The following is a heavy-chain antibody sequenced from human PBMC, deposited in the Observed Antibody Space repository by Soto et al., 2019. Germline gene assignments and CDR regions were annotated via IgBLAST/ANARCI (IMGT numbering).Heavy chain of an antibody. Sequence: SETLSLTCTVSGGSISSYYWSWIRQPPGKGLEWIGCIYYSGSTNYNPSLKSRVTISVDTSKNQFSLNLRSVTAADTAVYYCARGRWLQLIYFDYWGQGTLVTVSS. CDR3: ARGRWLQLIYFDY. CDR2: IYYSGST. J-gene: IGHJ4*02. CDR1: GGSISSYY. D-gene: IGHD5-12*01. V-gene: IGHV4-59*01.